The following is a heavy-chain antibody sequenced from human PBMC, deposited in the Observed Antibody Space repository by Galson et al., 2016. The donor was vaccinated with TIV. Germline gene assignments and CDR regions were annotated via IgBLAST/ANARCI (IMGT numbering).Heavy chain of an antibody. D-gene: IGHD7-27*01. CDR2: IYPGDSDT. J-gene: IGHJ6*02. CDR3: ARRGREETNGGGLDV. CDR1: GYSFTGSW. Sequence: QSGAEVTKPGESLKISCKGSGYSFTGSWIDWVRQVPGKGLEWMGVIYPGDSDTKYSPAFHGHVTISVDTSISTAFLEWSSLKASDTAIYYCARRGREETNGGGLDVWGQGTTVTVSS. V-gene: IGHV5-51*01.